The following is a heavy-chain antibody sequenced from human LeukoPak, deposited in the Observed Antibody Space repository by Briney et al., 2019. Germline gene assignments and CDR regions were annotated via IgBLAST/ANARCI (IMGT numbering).Heavy chain of an antibody. CDR3: ATPRIRYFDWLYDY. V-gene: IGHV3-23*01. D-gene: IGHD3-9*01. CDR2: ISGSGGST. CDR1: GFTFSSYA. J-gene: IGHJ4*02. Sequence: PGGSLRLSCAASGFTFSSYAISWVRQAPGKGLEWVSAISGSGGSTYYADSVKGRFTISRDNSKDTLYLQMNSLRAEDTAVYYGATPRIRYFDWLYDYWGQGTMVTVSS.